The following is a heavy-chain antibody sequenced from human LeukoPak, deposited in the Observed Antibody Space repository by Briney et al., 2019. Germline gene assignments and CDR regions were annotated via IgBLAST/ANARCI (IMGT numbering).Heavy chain of an antibody. Sequence: GASVKVSCKASGYTFTGYYMHWVRQAPGQGLEWMGWINPNSGGTNYAQKFQGRVTMTRDMSTSTVYMELSSLRSEDTAVYYCARSRPGDYWGQGTLVTVSS. CDR3: ARSRPGDY. CDR2: INPNSGGT. J-gene: IGHJ4*02. CDR1: GYTFTGYY. V-gene: IGHV1-2*02.